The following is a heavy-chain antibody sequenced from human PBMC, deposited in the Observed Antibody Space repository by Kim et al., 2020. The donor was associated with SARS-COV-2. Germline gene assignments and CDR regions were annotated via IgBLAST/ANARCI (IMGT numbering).Heavy chain of an antibody. CDR1: GFTFSSYA. Sequence: GGSLRLSCAASGFTFSSYAMSWVRQAPGKGLEWVSAISGSGGSTYYADSVKGRFTISRDNSKNTLYLQMNSLRAEDTAVYYCAKGWYSSSWYRGKLFDYWGQGTLVTVSS. CDR2: ISGSGGST. CDR3: AKGWYSSSWYRGKLFDY. J-gene: IGHJ4*02. D-gene: IGHD6-13*01. V-gene: IGHV3-23*01.